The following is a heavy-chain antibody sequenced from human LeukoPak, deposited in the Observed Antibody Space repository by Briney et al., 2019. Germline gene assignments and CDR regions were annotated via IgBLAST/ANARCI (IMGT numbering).Heavy chain of an antibody. Sequence: ASVKVSCKASGYTFTGYYMHWVQQAPGQGLEWMGRINPNSGGTNYAQKFQGRVTMTRDTSISTAYMELSRLRSDDTAVYYCALSGSYYGYYYMDVWGKGTTVTVSS. J-gene: IGHJ6*03. CDR2: INPNSGGT. D-gene: IGHD1-26*01. V-gene: IGHV1-2*06. CDR1: GYTFTGYY. CDR3: ALSGSYYGYYYMDV.